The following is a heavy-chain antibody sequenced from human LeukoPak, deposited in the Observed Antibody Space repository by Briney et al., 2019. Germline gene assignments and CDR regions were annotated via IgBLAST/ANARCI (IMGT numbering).Heavy chain of an antibody. V-gene: IGHV3-30*18. J-gene: IGHJ5*02. CDR1: GFTFSSYG. CDR2: ISYDGSNK. CDR3: AKHGSSERGYNWFDP. Sequence: GGSLRLSCAASGFTFSSYGVHWVRQAPGKGLEWVAVISYDGSNKYYADSVKGRFTISRDNPKNTLYLQMNSLRAEDTAVYYCAKHGSSERGYNWFDPWGQGTLVTVSS. D-gene: IGHD6-13*01.